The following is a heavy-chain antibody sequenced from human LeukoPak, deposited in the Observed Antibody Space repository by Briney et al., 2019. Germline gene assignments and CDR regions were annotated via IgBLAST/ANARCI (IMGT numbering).Heavy chain of an antibody. Sequence: PQTLSLTCTVSGGSISSGGYYWSWIRQHPGKGLEWIGYIYYSGSTYYNPSLKSRVTISVDTSKNQFSLKLSSVTAADTAVYYCVRGDDYGGKILDYWGQGTLVTVSS. J-gene: IGHJ4*02. CDR1: GGSISSGGYY. CDR2: IYYSGST. CDR3: VRGDDYGGKILDY. D-gene: IGHD4-23*01. V-gene: IGHV4-31*03.